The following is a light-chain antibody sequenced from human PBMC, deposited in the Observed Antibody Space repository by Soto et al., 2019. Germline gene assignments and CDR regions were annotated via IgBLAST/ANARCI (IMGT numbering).Light chain of an antibody. CDR2: GAS. CDR3: QQYGSSPQT. CDR1: QSVAGN. J-gene: IGKJ1*01. Sequence: EIVLTESPATLSVAPGDTATLSCRASQSVAGNLAWYQQKPGQPPRLLIYGASSRATGIPDRFSGSGSGTDFTLTISRLEPEDFAVYYCQQYGSSPQTFGQGTKVDIK. V-gene: IGKV3-20*01.